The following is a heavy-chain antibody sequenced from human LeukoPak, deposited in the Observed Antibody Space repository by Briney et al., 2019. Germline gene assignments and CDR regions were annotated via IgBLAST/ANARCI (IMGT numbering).Heavy chain of an antibody. CDR1: GFTFSSYA. D-gene: IGHD3-10*01. V-gene: IGHV3-23*01. CDR2: ISGSGGST. Sequence: GGSLRLSCAASGFTFSSYAMSWVRQAPGKGLEWVSAISGSGGSTYYADSVKGRFTISRDNSKNTLYLQMNSLRAEDTAVYYCAKDHIRGSGSYYDPVDYWGQGTLVTVSS. J-gene: IGHJ4*02. CDR3: AKDHIRGSGSYYDPVDY.